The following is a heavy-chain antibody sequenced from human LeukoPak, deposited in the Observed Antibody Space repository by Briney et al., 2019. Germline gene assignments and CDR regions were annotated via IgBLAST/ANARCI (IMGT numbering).Heavy chain of an antibody. CDR2: IKEDGSQI. V-gene: IGHV3-7*02. J-gene: IGHJ4*02. D-gene: IGHD3-22*01. Sequence: GGSLRLSCVGSGFTFSKYLMNWVCQAPGKGLGWESNIKEDGSQIYHVDSVRGRLTISRDNAKNSRYLQMNSLRAEDTAVYYCAGSSGLLFDLWGQESRVAVPS. CDR3: AGSSGLLFDL. CDR1: GFTFSKYL.